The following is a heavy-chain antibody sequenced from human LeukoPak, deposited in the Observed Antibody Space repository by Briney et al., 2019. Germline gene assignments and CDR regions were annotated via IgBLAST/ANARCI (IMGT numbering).Heavy chain of an antibody. Sequence: ASVKVSCKVSGHTLTELSMHWVRQAPGKGLEWMGGFDPEDGETIYAQKFQGRVTMTEDTSTDTAYMELSSLRSEDTAVYYCATARRGYDLNYYYGMDVWGQGTTVTVSS. D-gene: IGHD5-12*01. J-gene: IGHJ6*02. CDR3: ATARRGYDLNYYYGMDV. V-gene: IGHV1-24*01. CDR1: GHTLTELS. CDR2: FDPEDGET.